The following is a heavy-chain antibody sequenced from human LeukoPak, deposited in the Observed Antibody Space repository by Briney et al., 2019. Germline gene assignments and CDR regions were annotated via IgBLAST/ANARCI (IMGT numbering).Heavy chain of an antibody. CDR2: ISAYNGNT. Sequence: GASVKVSCKASGYTLTAYYIHWVRQAPGQGLEWMGWISAYNGNTNYAQKLQGRVTMTTDTSTSTAYMELRSLRSDDTAVYYCAGTLGHYMFGWFDPWGQGTLVTVSS. J-gene: IGHJ5*02. CDR1: GYTLTAYY. V-gene: IGHV1-18*04. D-gene: IGHD3-10*02. CDR3: AGTLGHYMFGWFDP.